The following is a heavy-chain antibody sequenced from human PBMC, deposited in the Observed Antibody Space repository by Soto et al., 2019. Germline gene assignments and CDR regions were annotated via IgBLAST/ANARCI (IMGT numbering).Heavy chain of an antibody. D-gene: IGHD5-12*01. J-gene: IGHJ4*02. V-gene: IGHV3-21*01. CDR1: GFTFSSYS. CDR2: ISTSSSYI. Sequence: EVQLVESGGGLVKPGGSLRLSCAASGFTFSSYSMNWVRQAPGKGLEWVSSISTSSSYIYYADSVKGRFTISRDNAKNSLYLQMNSLRAEDTAVYYCAREIQSPFSGYSFDYWGQGTLVTVSS. CDR3: AREIQSPFSGYSFDY.